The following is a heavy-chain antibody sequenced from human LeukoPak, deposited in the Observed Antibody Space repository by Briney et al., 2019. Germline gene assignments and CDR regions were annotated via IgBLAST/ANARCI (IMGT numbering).Heavy chain of an antibody. CDR1: GYTFTSYD. CDR2: MNPNSGNT. CDR3: ARGGYDFWSGYYQDFDY. Sequence: ASVKVSCKASGYTFTSYDINWVRQATGQGLEWMGRMNPNSGNTGYAQKFQGRVTMTRNTSISTAYMELSSLRSEDTAVYYCARGGYDFWSGYYQDFDYWGQGTLVTVSS. D-gene: IGHD3-3*01. V-gene: IGHV1-8*01. J-gene: IGHJ4*02.